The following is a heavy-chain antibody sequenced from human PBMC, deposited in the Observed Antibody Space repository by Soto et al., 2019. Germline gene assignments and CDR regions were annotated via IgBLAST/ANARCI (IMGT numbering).Heavy chain of an antibody. CDR1: GGSISSSSYY. CDR2: IYYSGST. J-gene: IGHJ5*01. D-gene: IGHD1-26*01. Sequence: SETLSLTCTVSGGSISSSSYYWGWIRQPPGKGLEWIGSIYYSGSTYYNPSLKSRVTISVDTSKNHFSLKLSSVTAADTAVYYCATQEVGGSHLYTFDSWCPGTLVYVFS. V-gene: IGHV4-39*02. CDR3: ATQEVGGSHLYTFDS.